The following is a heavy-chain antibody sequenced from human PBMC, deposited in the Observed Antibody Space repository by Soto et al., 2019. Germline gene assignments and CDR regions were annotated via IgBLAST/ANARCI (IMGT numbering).Heavy chain of an antibody. CDR1: GGSFSGYY. J-gene: IGHJ5*02. V-gene: IGHV4-34*01. D-gene: IGHD6-13*01. Sequence: ETLSLTCSVYGGSFSGYYWSWIRQPPGKGLEWIGEINHSGSTNYNPSLKSRVTISVDTSKNQFSLKLSSVTAADTAVYYCARGPRASSSWYSLLDVRVTNWFDPWGQGTLVTVYS. CDR3: ARGPRASSSWYSLLDVRVTNWFDP. CDR2: INHSGST.